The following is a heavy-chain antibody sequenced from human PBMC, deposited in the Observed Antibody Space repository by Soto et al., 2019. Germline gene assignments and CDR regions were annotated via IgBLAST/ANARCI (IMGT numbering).Heavy chain of an antibody. D-gene: IGHD3-10*01. J-gene: IGHJ4*02. CDR3: ARGGIGMVRTFDH. Sequence: AGSLRLSCEASGVTFSTKYMSWVRKAPGKGLEWVSVIYGVGTTYYAASVKGRFTISRDSSDNTVYLQMNSLKAEDTAVYYCARGGIGMVRTFDHWGQGTLVTVSS. V-gene: IGHV3-53*01. CDR2: IYGVGTT. CDR1: GVTFSTKY.